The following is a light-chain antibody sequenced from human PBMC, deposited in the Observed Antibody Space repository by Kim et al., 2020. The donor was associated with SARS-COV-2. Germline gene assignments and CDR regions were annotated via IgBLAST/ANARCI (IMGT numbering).Light chain of an antibody. CDR2: SAS. V-gene: IGKV1-27*01. J-gene: IGKJ1*01. CDR1: RVIGND. Sequence: ASGGNTATSSCPTRRVIGNDLAWYQQKPGKPPKLLIFSASGMPSGVSARFSGSGSVTDFTLAISSLQPEDVATYYCQKYDGSPWTFGRGTKVDIK. CDR3: QKYDGSPWT.